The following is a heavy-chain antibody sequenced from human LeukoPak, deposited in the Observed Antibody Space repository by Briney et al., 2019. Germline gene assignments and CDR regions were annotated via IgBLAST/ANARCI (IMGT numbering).Heavy chain of an antibody. V-gene: IGHV3-11*04. Sequence: GGSLRLSCAASGFTFSAYYMSWIRQAPGKGLEWVSCISSTGSTIYYADSVKGRFTISRDNAKNSLYLQMNSLRAEDTAVYYCARGGGGGYCTSISCYPFDYWGQGILVTVSS. D-gene: IGHD2-2*01. CDR1: GFTFSAYY. CDR3: ARGGGGGYCTSISCYPFDY. J-gene: IGHJ4*02. CDR2: ISSTGSTI.